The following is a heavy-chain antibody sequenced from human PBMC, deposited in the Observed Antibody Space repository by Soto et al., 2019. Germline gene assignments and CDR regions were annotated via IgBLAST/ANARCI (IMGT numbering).Heavy chain of an antibody. Sequence: SETLSLTCTVSGDSITTGGYYWSWIRQHPGKGLEWIGYIYYSGTTYYNPSLKSRVTISVDTSENQFSLKLRSVTAADTAVYYCARDRGGYGRFDYWGQGTLVTVSS. CDR3: ARDRGGYGRFDY. V-gene: IGHV4-31*03. J-gene: IGHJ4*02. CDR1: GDSITTGGYY. CDR2: IYYSGTT. D-gene: IGHD5-12*01.